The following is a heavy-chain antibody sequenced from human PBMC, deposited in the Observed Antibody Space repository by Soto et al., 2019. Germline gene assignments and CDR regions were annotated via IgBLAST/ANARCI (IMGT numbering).Heavy chain of an antibody. J-gene: IGHJ6*02. CDR3: ARGELGDCSGGSCYINYYYGMDV. V-gene: IGHV3-30-3*01. Sequence: QVQLVESGGGVVQPGRSLRLSCAASGFTFSSYAMHWVRQAPGKGLEWVAVISYDGSNKYYADSVKGRFTISRDNSKNTLYLQMSSLRAEDTAVYYCARGELGDCSGGSCYINYYYGMDVWGQGTTVTVSS. CDR1: GFTFSSYA. CDR2: ISYDGSNK. D-gene: IGHD2-15*01.